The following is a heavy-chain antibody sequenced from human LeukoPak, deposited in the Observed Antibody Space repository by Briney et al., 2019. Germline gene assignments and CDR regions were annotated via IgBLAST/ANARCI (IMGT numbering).Heavy chain of an antibody. CDR3: ATSNDAKIAPFDH. Sequence: SETLSLTCTVSGVSMSALQWSWVRQSPEKGLEWIGCVNTKGETNYNPSLKSRVITSVDTSKSQFSLRLTSVTAADTAVYYCATSNDAKIAPFDHWGQGALVTVPS. CDR1: GVSMSALQ. J-gene: IGHJ4*02. D-gene: IGHD2-8*01. V-gene: IGHV4-4*09. CDR2: VNTKGET.